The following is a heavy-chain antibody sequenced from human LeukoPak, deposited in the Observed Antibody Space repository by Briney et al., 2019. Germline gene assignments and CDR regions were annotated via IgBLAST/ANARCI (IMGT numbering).Heavy chain of an antibody. J-gene: IGHJ4*02. CDR1: GYTFTGYY. CDR3: ATDRPYYYGSGIFYFDY. V-gene: IGHV1-2*04. Sequence: ASVKVSCKASGYTFTGYYMHWVRQAPGQGLEWMGWINPNSGGTNYAQKFQGWVTMTRDTSISTAYMELSRLRSDDTAVYYCATDRPYYYGSGIFYFDYWGQGTLVTVSS. CDR2: INPNSGGT. D-gene: IGHD3-10*01.